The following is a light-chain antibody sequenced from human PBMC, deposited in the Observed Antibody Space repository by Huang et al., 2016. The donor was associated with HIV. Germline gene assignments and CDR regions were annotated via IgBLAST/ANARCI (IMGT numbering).Light chain of an antibody. V-gene: IGKV1-39*01. CDR2: AAS. J-gene: IGKJ2*01. Sequence: DIQMTQSPSSLSASVGDRVTITCRASQGISSYLNWYQQKPGKAPKLLIYAASTLQSGVPSRFSGSGSGTYFTLTISSLQPADSATYYCQETYSIPYTFGQGTKLEIK. CDR1: QGISSY. CDR3: QETYSIPYT.